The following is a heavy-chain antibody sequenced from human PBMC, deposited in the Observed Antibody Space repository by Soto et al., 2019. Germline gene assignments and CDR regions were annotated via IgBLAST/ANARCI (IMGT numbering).Heavy chain of an antibody. Sequence: QLQLQESGPGLVKPSETLSLTCTVSGGSISSSSYYWGWIRQPPGKGLEWIGSIYYSGSTYYNPSLKSRVTISVDTSKNQFSLKLSSVTAADTAVYYCARHWWFGDDAFDIWGQGTMVTVSS. J-gene: IGHJ3*02. CDR2: IYYSGST. CDR3: ARHWWFGDDAFDI. V-gene: IGHV4-39*01. D-gene: IGHD3-10*01. CDR1: GGSISSSSYY.